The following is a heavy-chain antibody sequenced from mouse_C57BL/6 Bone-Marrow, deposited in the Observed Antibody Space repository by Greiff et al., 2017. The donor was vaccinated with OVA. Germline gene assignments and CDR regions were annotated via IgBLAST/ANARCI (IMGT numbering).Heavy chain of an antibody. D-gene: IGHD4-1*02. J-gene: IGHJ1*03. CDR3: ARHEDPSTGYWYFDV. CDR2: IYPGDGDT. V-gene: IGHV1-82*01. CDR1: GYAFSSSW. Sequence: VKLMESGPELVKPGASVKISCKASGYAFSSSWMNWVKQRPGKGLEWIGRIYPGDGDTNYNEKFKDKATLTADKSSSTVYMELSRLTSEDSAVYFCARHEDPSTGYWYFDVWGTGTTVTVSS.